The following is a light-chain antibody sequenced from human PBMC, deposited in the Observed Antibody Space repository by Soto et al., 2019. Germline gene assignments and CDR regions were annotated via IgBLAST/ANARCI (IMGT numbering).Light chain of an antibody. Sequence: ESVITHAPATLTVSPGERATLSCRASRSVRTNLAWYQQKPGQAPSLLIYDASSRATGIPARFSGSGSGTDFTLTISRLEPEDFAVYYCFQYGSSPHTFGQGTRLEI. V-gene: IGKV3-20*01. J-gene: IGKJ5*01. CDR2: DAS. CDR3: FQYGSSPHT. CDR1: RSVRTN.